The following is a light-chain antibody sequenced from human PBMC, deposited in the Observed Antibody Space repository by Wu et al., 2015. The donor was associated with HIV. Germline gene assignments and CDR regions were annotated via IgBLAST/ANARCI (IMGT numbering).Light chain of an antibody. CDR2: GAS. Sequence: EIVLTQSPATLSLSPGERATLSCRASQSVSSYLAWYQQKPGQAPRLLIYGASSRATGIPDRFSGSGSGTDFTLTISRLEPEDFAVYYCQQYSDSRTFGQGTKVEIK. CDR3: QQYSDSRT. CDR1: QSVSSY. V-gene: IGKV3-20*01. J-gene: IGKJ1*01.